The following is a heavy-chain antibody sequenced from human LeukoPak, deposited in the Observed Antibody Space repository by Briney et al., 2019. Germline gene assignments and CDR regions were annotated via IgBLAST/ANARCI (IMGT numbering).Heavy chain of an antibody. CDR2: INHSGST. J-gene: IGHJ4*02. D-gene: IGHD6-25*01. CDR3: ARAYNSARYFDY. V-gene: IGHV4-34*01. Sequence: QPPXXXLEXXGEINHSGSTNYNPSLKSRVTISVDTSKNQLSLKLSSVTAADTAVYYCARAYNSARYFDYWGQGTLVTVSS.